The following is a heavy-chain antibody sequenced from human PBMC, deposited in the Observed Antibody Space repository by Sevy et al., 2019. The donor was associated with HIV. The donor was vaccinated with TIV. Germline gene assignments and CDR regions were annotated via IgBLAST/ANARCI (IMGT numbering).Heavy chain of an antibody. Sequence: SETLSLTCTVSGGSISTSSYYWSWIRQHPGKGLEWIGYIYYRGSTYYNPSLKSRVSISVDTSKNQLSLNLRSVTAADTAAYFCARVTQRFGALNIWGQGTLVTVSS. V-gene: IGHV4-31*03. D-gene: IGHD3-10*01. CDR2: IYYRGST. CDR3: ARVTQRFGALNI. CDR1: GGSISTSSYY. J-gene: IGHJ4*02.